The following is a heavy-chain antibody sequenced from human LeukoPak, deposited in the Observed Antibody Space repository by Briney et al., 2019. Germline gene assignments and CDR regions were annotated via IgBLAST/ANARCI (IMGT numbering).Heavy chain of an antibody. CDR1: GGSISSGGYS. V-gene: IGHV4-30-2*01. Sequence: SETLSLTCAVSGGSISSGGYSWSWIRQPPGKGREWIGYIYHSGSTYYNPSLKSRVTISVDRSKKQFSLKLSSVTAADTAVYYCARVPLHYYYGMDVWGQGTTVTVSS. CDR2: IYHSGST. J-gene: IGHJ6*02. CDR3: ARVPLHYYYGMDV.